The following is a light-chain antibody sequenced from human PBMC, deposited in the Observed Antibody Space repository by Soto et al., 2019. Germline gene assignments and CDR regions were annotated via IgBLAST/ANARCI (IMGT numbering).Light chain of an antibody. J-gene: IGKJ2*01. CDR3: QQYKTYMYT. CDR2: RAS. CDR1: QSIDSW. V-gene: IGKV1-5*03. Sequence: DILMTQSPSTLSASVGDRVTITCRASQSIDSWLAWYQQKPGKAPKLLIYRASSLESGVPSRFSGSGSGTEFTLTISSLQPDDFATYYCQQYKTYMYTFAQGTKLEIK.